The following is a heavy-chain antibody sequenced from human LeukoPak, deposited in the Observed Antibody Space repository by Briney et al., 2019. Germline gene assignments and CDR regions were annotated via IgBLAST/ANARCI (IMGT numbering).Heavy chain of an antibody. CDR1: GFTFSSYS. V-gene: IGHV3-48*04. Sequence: GGSLRLSCAASGFTFSSYSMNWVRQAPGKGLEWVSYISSSGSTIYYADSVKGRFTISRDNAKNSLYLQMNSLRAEDTAVYYCARVSSGYSYGTGDYWGQGTLVTVSS. D-gene: IGHD5-18*01. J-gene: IGHJ4*02. CDR2: ISSSGSTI. CDR3: ARVSSGYSYGTGDY.